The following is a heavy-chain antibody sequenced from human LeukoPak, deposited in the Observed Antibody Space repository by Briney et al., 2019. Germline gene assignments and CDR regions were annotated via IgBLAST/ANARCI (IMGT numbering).Heavy chain of an antibody. Sequence: PSETLSLTCTVSGGSISSYYWSWIRQPPGKGLEWIGRIYNSGSTNYNPSLKSRVTISVDTSKNQFSLKLSSVTAADTAVYYCATESQEKLVLYFFDYGGEGPLDTVSS. V-gene: IGHV4-4*07. CDR2: IYNSGST. D-gene: IGHD4/OR15-4a*01. CDR3: ATESQEKLVLYFFDY. CDR1: GGSISSYY. J-gene: IGHJ4*02.